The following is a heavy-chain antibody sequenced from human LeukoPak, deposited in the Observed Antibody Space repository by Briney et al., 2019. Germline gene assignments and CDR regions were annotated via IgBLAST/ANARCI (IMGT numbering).Heavy chain of an antibody. CDR2: IYTSGST. CDR1: GDSISSGDYY. Sequence: SETLSLTCTVSGDSISSGDYYWSWIRQPAGKGLEWIGRIYTSGSTNYNPSLKSRVTMSVDTSKNQFSLKLSSVTAADTAVYYCARAGGYCSGGSCYPDAFDIWGQGTMVTVSS. V-gene: IGHV4-61*02. J-gene: IGHJ3*02. CDR3: ARAGGYCSGGSCYPDAFDI. D-gene: IGHD2-15*01.